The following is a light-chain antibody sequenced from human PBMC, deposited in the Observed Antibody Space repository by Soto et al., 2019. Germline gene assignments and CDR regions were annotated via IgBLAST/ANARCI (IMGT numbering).Light chain of an antibody. V-gene: IGKV3-20*01. J-gene: IGKJ1*01. Sequence: EIVLTQSPGTLSLSPGERATLSCRASQSVSSSYLAWYQQKPGQAPRLLIYGASSRATGIPDRFSGSGSGTDFTLTISRLEPEDFAVYYCQQYGSSSTWTFGQGAKADNK. CDR2: GAS. CDR3: QQYGSSSTWT. CDR1: QSVSSSY.